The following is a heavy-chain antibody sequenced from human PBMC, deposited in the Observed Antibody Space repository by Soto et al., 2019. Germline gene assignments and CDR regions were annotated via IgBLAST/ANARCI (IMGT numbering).Heavy chain of an antibody. J-gene: IGHJ5*02. CDR1: GFTFSDYY. D-gene: IGHD4-17*01. CDR2: ISSFVSTI. Sequence: PGGSLRLSCAASGFTFSDYYMSWIRQAPGKGLEWVSYISSFVSTIYYADSVKGRFTISRDNAKNSLYLQMNSLRAEDTAVYYCARAFGDYDWFDPWGQGTLVTVSS. V-gene: IGHV3-11*01. CDR3: ARAFGDYDWFDP.